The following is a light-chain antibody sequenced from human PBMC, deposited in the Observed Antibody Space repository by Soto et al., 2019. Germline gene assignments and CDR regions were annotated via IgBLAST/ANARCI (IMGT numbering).Light chain of an antibody. CDR3: QQYGSSPWT. CDR2: GAS. J-gene: IGKJ1*01. CDR1: QSVSSGY. Sequence: EIVLTQSPGTLSLSPGERATLSCRASQSVSSGYLAWYQQKPGQAPRLLIYGASTRATGIPNRFSGSGSGTDFTLTSSRLEPEVSAVYYCQQYGSSPWTFGRGTKVEIK. V-gene: IGKV3-20*01.